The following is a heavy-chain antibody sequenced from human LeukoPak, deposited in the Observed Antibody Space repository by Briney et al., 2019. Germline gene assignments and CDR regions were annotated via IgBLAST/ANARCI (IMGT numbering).Heavy chain of an antibody. D-gene: IGHD2-15*01. Sequence: TGGSLRLSCTASGFTFSTYGMHWVRQAPGKGLEWVTLISYDGSTKYYSDSVKGRFTLSRDNSKNTLYLQMYSLRAEDTAEYYCARSGLNRFDSWGQGTLVTVSS. CDR2: ISYDGSTK. CDR1: GFTFSTYG. CDR3: ARSGLNRFDS. V-gene: IGHV3-30*03. J-gene: IGHJ4*02.